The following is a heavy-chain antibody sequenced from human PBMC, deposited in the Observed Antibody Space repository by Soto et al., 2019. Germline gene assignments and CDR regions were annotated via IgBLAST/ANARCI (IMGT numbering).Heavy chain of an antibody. CDR2: ISAYNGNT. J-gene: IGHJ5*02. D-gene: IGHD6-19*01. CDR3: ARRSSGWSTNWFDP. V-gene: IGHV1-18*01. CDR1: GYTFTSYG. Sequence: GASVKVSCKASGYTFTSYGISWVRQAPGQGLEWMGWISAYNGNTNYAQKLQGRVTMTTDTSTSTAYMELRSLRSDDTAVYYCARRSSGWSTNWFDPWGQGTLVTVSS.